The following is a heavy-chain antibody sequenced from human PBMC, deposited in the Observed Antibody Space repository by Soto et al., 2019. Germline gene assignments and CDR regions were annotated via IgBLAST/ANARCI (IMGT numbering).Heavy chain of an antibody. CDR1: GFTFSTYS. J-gene: IGHJ4*02. CDR3: RGGGGRSGRGH. D-gene: IGHD3-16*01. V-gene: IGHV3-48*02. CDR2: ISSTSSNM. Sequence: EVQLVESGGGLVQPGGSLRLSCAASGFTFSTYSMNWVRQAPGKGLEWVSYISSTSSNMYYADSVKGRFTISRDRDTNSLFLQMNSRGHEDTAVYYWRGGGGRSGRGHWGQGTLVTVSS.